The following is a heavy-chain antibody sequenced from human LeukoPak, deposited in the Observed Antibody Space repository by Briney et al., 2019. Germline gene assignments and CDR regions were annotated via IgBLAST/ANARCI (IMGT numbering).Heavy chain of an antibody. CDR1: GYSFTSYW. D-gene: IGHD1-1*01. J-gene: IGHJ4*02. Sequence: GEPLKISCKGAGYSFTSYWNGWVRQMPGKGLEWMRIIYPGDSETVYSPSLQGPVTISADKSISTAYLQWSSLKASDTAMYYCAGRSGAEQGVFDYWGQGGLVTVSS. V-gene: IGHV5-51*01. CDR2: IYPGDSET. CDR3: AGRSGAEQGVFDY.